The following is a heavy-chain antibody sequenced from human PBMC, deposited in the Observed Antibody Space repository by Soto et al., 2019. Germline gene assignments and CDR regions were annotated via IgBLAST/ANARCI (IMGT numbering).Heavy chain of an antibody. CDR1: GGSISSSNW. CDR2: IYHSGST. D-gene: IGHD6-13*01. J-gene: IGHJ4*02. Sequence: SETLSLTCAVSGGSISSSNWWSWVRQPPGKGLEWIGEIYHSGSTNYNPSFKSRVTISVDKSKNQFSLKLSSVTAADTAVYYCARGLWAAAGTKGYYFDYWGQGTLVTVSS. V-gene: IGHV4-4*02. CDR3: ARGLWAAAGTKGYYFDY.